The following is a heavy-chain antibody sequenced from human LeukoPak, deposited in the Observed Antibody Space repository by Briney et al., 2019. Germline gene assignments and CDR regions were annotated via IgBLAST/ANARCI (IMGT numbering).Heavy chain of an antibody. J-gene: IGHJ1*01. Sequence: PGGSLRLSCAASGFTFSSYSMNWVRQAPGKGLEWVSSISDSGGSTHYADSVKGRFTISRDNSKNTLYLQMNSLRAEDTAVFYCAKLWSTNCYGYCQNWGQGTLVTVSS. CDR2: ISDSGGST. CDR1: GFTFSSYS. V-gene: IGHV3-23*01. CDR3: AKLWSTNCYGYCQN. D-gene: IGHD2-2*01.